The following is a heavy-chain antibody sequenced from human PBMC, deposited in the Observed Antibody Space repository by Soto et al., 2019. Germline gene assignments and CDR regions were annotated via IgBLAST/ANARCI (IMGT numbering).Heavy chain of an antibody. Sequence: GGSLRLSCAASGFTFRNYGMHWVRQVPGKGLEWFVFFSYDGSYKYYADSVKGRFTISRDNSKNTLYLQMNSLRAEDTAVYYCAKETTRYYYDSSGPQDYWGQGTLVTVSS. V-gene: IGHV3-30*18. CDR1: GFTFRNYG. CDR3: AKETTRYYYDSSGPQDY. CDR2: FSYDGSYK. J-gene: IGHJ4*02. D-gene: IGHD3-22*01.